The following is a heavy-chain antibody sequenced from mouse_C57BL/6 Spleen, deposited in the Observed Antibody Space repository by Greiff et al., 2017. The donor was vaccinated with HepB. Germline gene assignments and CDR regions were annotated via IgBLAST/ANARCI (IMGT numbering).Heavy chain of an antibody. V-gene: IGHV1-19*01. J-gene: IGHJ1*03. CDR3: ARSDDRFFYGSSYDWYFDV. D-gene: IGHD1-1*01. Sequence: EVQLQQSGPVLVKPGASVKMSCKASGYTFTDYYMNWVKQSHGKSLEWIGVINPYNGGTSYNQKFKGKATLTVDKSSSTAYREHNSLTSEDSAGYYLARSDDRFFYGSSYDWYFDVLGTVTTVTVSS. CDR1: GYTFTDYY. CDR2: INPYNGGT.